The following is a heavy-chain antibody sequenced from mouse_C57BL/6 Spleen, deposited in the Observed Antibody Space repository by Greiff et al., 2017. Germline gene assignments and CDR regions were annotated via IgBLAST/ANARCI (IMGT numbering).Heavy chain of an antibody. V-gene: IGHV1-61*01. Sequence: QVQLQQPGAELVRPGSSVKLSCKASGYTFTSYWMDWVKQRPGQGLEWIGNIYPSDSETHYNQKFKDKATLTVDKSSSTAYMQLSSLTSEDSAVXYCARSGLGRGAYWGQGTLVTVSA. CDR3: ARSGLGRGAY. D-gene: IGHD4-1*01. CDR2: IYPSDSET. J-gene: IGHJ3*01. CDR1: GYTFTSYW.